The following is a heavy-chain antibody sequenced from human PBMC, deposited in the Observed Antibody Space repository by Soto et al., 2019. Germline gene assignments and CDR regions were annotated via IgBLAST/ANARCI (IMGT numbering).Heavy chain of an antibody. Sequence: GGSLRLSCAASGSTFSSYAMSWVRQAPGKGLEWVSAISGSGGSTYYADSVKGRFTISRDNSKNTLYLQMNSLRAEDTAVYYCASLLHLGELSLRGDAFDIWGKGTMVTVSS. CDR3: ASLLHLGELSLRGDAFDI. CDR2: ISGSGGST. CDR1: GSTFSSYA. D-gene: IGHD3-16*02. J-gene: IGHJ3*02. V-gene: IGHV3-23*01.